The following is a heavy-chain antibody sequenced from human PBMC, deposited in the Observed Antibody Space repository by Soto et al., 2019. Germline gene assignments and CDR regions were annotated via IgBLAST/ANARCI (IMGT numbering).Heavy chain of an antibody. CDR3: ARGDDSRRAFDY. J-gene: IGHJ4*02. D-gene: IGHD3-22*01. CDR1: GGTFSSYT. Sequence: QVQLVQSGAEVKKPGSSVKVSCKASGGTFSSYTISWVRQAPGQGLEWMGRIIPILGIANYAQKFQGRVTITADKSTSTDGMELGSLISEDTAVYYCARGDDSRRAFDYWGQGTLVTVSS. V-gene: IGHV1-69*02. CDR2: IIPILGIA.